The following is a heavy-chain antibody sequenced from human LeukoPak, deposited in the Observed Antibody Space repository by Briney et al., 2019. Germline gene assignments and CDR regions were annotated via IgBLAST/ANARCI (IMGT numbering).Heavy chain of an antibody. J-gene: IGHJ6*03. CDR2: ISPSGGST. D-gene: IGHD3-9*01. V-gene: IGHV1-46*01. Sequence: ASVKVSCKASGYTFTSYYMHWVRQAPGQGLEWMGIISPSGGSTSYAQKFQGRVTMTRDMSTSTVYMELSSLRSEDTAVYYCARGVYYDILTGYYYYYYMDVWGKGTTVTVSS. CDR1: GYTFTSYY. CDR3: ARGVYYDILTGYYYYYYMDV.